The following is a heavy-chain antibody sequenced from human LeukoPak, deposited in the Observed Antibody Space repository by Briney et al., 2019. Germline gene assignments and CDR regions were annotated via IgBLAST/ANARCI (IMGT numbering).Heavy chain of an antibody. Sequence: SETLSLTRTVSGGSISSYYWRWIRQPPGKGLEWIGYIYYSGSTNYNPSLKSRVTISVDTSKNQFSLKLSSVTAADTAVYYCARHFGSGWSIFDYWGQGTLVTVSS. D-gene: IGHD6-19*01. V-gene: IGHV4-59*08. CDR1: GGSISSYY. CDR3: ARHFGSGWSIFDY. J-gene: IGHJ4*02. CDR2: IYYSGST.